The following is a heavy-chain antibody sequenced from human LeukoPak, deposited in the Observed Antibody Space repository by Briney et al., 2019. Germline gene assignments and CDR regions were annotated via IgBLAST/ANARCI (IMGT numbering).Heavy chain of an antibody. J-gene: IGHJ5*02. CDR3: AREGGNGWYSGWFDP. Sequence: GGSLRLSCAASGFTFSSYEMNWVRQAPGKGLEWVSYISSSGSTIYYADSVKGRFTISRDNAKNSLYLQMNSLRAEDTAVYYCAREGGNGWYSGWFDPWGQGILVTVSS. CDR2: ISSSGSTI. V-gene: IGHV3-48*03. D-gene: IGHD6-19*01. CDR1: GFTFSSYE.